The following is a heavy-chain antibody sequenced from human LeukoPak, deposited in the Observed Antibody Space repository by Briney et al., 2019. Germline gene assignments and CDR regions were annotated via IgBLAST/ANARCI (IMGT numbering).Heavy chain of an antibody. CDR1: GGTFSSYA. J-gene: IGHJ3*02. V-gene: IGHV1-8*02. CDR2: MNPNSGNT. D-gene: IGHD3-22*01. CDR3: ARPYDTSGRSPNGAFDI. Sequence: ASVKVSCKASGGTFSSYAISWVRQAPGQGLEWMGWMNPNSGNTGYAQNFQGRVTMTRNTSISTAYMELSSLRSEDTAVYYCARPYDTSGRSPNGAFDIWGQGTMVMVSS.